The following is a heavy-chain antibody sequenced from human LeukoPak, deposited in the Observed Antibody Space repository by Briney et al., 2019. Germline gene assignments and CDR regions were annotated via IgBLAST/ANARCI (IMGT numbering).Heavy chain of an antibody. J-gene: IGHJ6*02. D-gene: IGHD4-17*01. CDR3: AKGFTVTYYYYYGMDV. Sequence: GGSLRLSCAASGFTFSSYAMSWVRQAPGKGLEWVSAISGSGGSTYYADSVKGRFTISRDNSKSALYLQMNSLRAEDTAVYYCAKGFTVTYYYYYGMDVWGQGTTVTVSS. V-gene: IGHV3-23*01. CDR2: ISGSGGST. CDR1: GFTFSSYA.